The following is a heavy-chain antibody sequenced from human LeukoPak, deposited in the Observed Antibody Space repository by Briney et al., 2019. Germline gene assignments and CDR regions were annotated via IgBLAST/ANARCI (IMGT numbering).Heavy chain of an antibody. V-gene: IGHV4-39*01. J-gene: IGHJ4*02. CDR1: GASISGGTYY. Sequence: KASETLSLTCSVSGASISGGTYYWGWIRQPPGKGLEWIGSIYYTGSTYDNPSLKSRVTISVDTSKNQFSLKLSSVTAADTAVYYCARVGYGSGSPDRFDYWGQGTLVTVSS. CDR3: ARVGYGSGSPDRFDY. D-gene: IGHD3-10*01. CDR2: IYYTGST.